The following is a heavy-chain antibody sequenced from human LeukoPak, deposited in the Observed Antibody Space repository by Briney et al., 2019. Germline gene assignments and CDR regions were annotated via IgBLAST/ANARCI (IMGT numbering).Heavy chain of an antibody. V-gene: IGHV3-48*01. CDR3: ASADDSSGYYDDY. CDR1: GFTFSSYA. Sequence: GGSLRLSCAASGFTFSSYAMTWVRQAPGKGLEWVSYISSSSTTIYYADSVKGRFTISRDNAKNSLYLQMNSLRAEDTAVYYCASADDSSGYYDDYWGQGTLVTVSS. CDR2: ISSSSTTI. D-gene: IGHD3-22*01. J-gene: IGHJ4*02.